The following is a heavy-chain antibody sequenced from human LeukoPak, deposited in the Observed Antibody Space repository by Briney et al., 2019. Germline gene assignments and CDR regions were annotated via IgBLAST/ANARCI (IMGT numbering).Heavy chain of an antibody. CDR2: MNHSGSS. CDR3: ARAPSGLVEPPTRGDYFDY. Sequence: SETLSLTCAVYGGSFSGYYWSWIRQSTGKGLEWIGEMNHSGSSNHNPSLKSRVTISVDTSKNQFSLKLRSVTAADTAVYYCARAPSGLVEPPTRGDYFDYWGQGTLVTVSS. J-gene: IGHJ4*02. CDR1: GGSFSGYY. D-gene: IGHD2-2*01. V-gene: IGHV4-34*01.